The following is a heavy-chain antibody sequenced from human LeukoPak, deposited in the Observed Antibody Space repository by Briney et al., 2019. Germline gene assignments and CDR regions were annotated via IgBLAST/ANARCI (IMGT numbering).Heavy chain of an antibody. CDR2: IRSKANSYAT. J-gene: IGHJ4*02. CDR1: GFTFSGSA. Sequence: GGSLRLSCAASGFTFSGSAMHWVRQASGKGLEWVGRIRSKANSYATAYAASVKGRFSISRDDSKNTAFLQMNSLKTEDTAVYYCASGGYCTSTSCYGENWGQGTLVTVSS. D-gene: IGHD2-2*01. CDR3: ASGGYCTSTSCYGEN. V-gene: IGHV3-73*01.